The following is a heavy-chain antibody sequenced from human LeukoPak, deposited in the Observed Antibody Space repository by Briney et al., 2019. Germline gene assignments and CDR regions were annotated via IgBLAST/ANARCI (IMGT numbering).Heavy chain of an antibody. V-gene: IGHV3-21*01. Sequence: GGSLRLSCAAPGFTFSSYSMNWVRQAPGKGLEWVSSISSSSSYIYYADSVKGRFTISRDNAKNSLYLQMNSLRAEDTAVYYCARGELRFLEWLSGRAFDIWGQGTMVTVSS. J-gene: IGHJ3*02. CDR2: ISSSSSYI. CDR1: GFTFSSYS. CDR3: ARGELRFLEWLSGRAFDI. D-gene: IGHD3-3*01.